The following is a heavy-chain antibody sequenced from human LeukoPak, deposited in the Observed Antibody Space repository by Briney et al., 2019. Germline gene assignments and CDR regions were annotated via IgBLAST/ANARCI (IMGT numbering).Heavy chain of an antibody. CDR1: GGSISSSSYY. Sequence: PSETLSLTCTVSGGSISSSSYYWGWIRQPPGKGLEWIGSIYHSGSTYYNPSLKSRVTISVDTSKNQFSLKLSSVTAADTAVYYCASFGSNQGYWGQGTLVTVSS. CDR3: ASFGSNQGY. J-gene: IGHJ4*02. V-gene: IGHV4-39*07. CDR2: IYHSGST. D-gene: IGHD4-11*01.